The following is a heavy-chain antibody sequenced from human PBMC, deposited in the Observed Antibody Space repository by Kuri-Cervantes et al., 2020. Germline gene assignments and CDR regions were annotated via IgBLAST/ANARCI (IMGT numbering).Heavy chain of an antibody. CDR3: AKWREGTMGDYFDY. Sequence: GGSLRLSCAASGFTFSSYAMHWVRQAPGKGLEWAAVISYDGSNKYYADSVKGRFTISRDNSKNTLFLQMNSLRAEDTAIYSCAKWREGTMGDYFDYWGQGTLVTVSS. CDR1: GFTFSSYA. V-gene: IGHV3-30-3*02. D-gene: IGHD1-26*01. CDR2: ISYDGSNK. J-gene: IGHJ4*02.